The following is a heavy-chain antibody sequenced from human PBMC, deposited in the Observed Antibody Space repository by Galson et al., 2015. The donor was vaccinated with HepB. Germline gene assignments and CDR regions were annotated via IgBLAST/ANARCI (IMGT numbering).Heavy chain of an antibody. D-gene: IGHD3-22*01. CDR2: ISFDSNNK. V-gene: IGHV3-30-3*01. J-gene: IGHJ4*02. Sequence: SLRLSCAASGFTSSSYAMHWVRQAPGKGLEWVAFISFDSNNKYYADYVKGRFTISRDNSKNTLYLQMNSLRAEDTAVYYCASPPLNYYDSSGYYGYFDYWGQGTLVTVSS. CDR3: ASPPLNYYDSSGYYGYFDY. CDR1: GFTSSSYA.